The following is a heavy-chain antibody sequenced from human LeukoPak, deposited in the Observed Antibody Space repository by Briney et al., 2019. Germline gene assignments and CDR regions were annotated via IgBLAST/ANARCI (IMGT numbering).Heavy chain of an antibody. CDR1: GYTFTSYG. V-gene: IGHV1-18*01. CDR2: ISAYNGNT. CDR3: ARGEVVAARPMAFDI. J-gene: IGHJ3*02. Sequence: HWASVKVSCKASGYTFTSYGISWVRQAPGQGLEWMGWISAYNGNTNYAQKLQGRVTMTTDTSTSTAYMELRSLRSDDTAVYYCARGEVVAARPMAFDIWGQGTMVTVSS. D-gene: IGHD6-6*01.